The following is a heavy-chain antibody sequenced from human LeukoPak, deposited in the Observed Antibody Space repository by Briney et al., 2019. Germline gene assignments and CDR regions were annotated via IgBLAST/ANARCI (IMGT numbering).Heavy chain of an antibody. CDR3: ARSDQYYDLIWGDY. V-gene: IGHV3-48*04. CDR1: GFTFSSYW. J-gene: IGHJ4*02. Sequence: PGGSLRLSCAASGFTFSSYWMSWVRQAPGKGLEWVSYISSSGSTIYYADSVKGRFTISRDNAKNSLYLQMNSLRAEDTAVYYCARSDQYYDLIWGDYWGQGTLVTVSS. CDR2: ISSSGSTI. D-gene: IGHD3-3*01.